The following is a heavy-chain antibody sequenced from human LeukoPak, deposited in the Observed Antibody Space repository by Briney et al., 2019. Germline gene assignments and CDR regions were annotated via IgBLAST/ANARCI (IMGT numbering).Heavy chain of an antibody. CDR1: GFTFSSYG. Sequence: PGGSLRLSCAASGFTFSSYGISWVRQAPGKGLEWVSGISGSGVSTYYADSVMGRFTISRDNSKNTLSLQMNSLRAEDTAVYYCAKDGRWYQLLFWDYWGQGTLVTVSS. J-gene: IGHJ4*02. CDR3: AKDGRWYQLLFWDY. D-gene: IGHD2-2*01. V-gene: IGHV3-23*01. CDR2: ISGSGVST.